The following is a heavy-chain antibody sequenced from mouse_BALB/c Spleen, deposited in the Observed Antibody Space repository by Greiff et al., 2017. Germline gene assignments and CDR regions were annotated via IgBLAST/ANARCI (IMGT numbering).Heavy chain of an antibody. CDR1: GFTFSSYG. J-gene: IGHJ3*01. CDR2: INSNGGST. V-gene: IGHV5-6-3*01. CDR3: ARAYGNGGFAY. Sequence: EVQLVESGGGLVQPGGSLKLSCAASGFTFSSYGMSWVRQTPDKRLELVATINSNGGSTYYPDSVKGRFTISRDNAKNTLYLQMSSLKSEDTAMYYCARAYGNGGFAYWGQGTLVTVSA. D-gene: IGHD2-1*01.